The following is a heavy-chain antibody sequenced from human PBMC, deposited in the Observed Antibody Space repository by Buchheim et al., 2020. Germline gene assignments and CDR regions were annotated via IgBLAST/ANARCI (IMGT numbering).Heavy chain of an antibody. J-gene: IGHJ2*01. Sequence: EVQLVESGGGLVQPGGSLRLSCAASGFTFSSYWMSWVRQAPGKGLEWVANIKQDGSEKYYVDSVKGRFTISRDNAKNSLYLQMNSLRAKDTAVYYCAKVGYSSGWYNWYFDLWGSGTL. CDR1: GFTFSSYW. CDR2: IKQDGSEK. CDR3: AKVGYSSGWYNWYFDL. V-gene: IGHV3-7*01. D-gene: IGHD6-19*01.